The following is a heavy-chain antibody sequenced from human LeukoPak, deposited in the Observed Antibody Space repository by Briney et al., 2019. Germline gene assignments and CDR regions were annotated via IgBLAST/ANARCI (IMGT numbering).Heavy chain of an antibody. CDR2: MYYSGTT. CDR3: ARGQRWIYSSGSHDDY. J-gene: IGHJ4*02. D-gene: IGHD6-19*01. CDR1: GGSISSHNHY. Sequence: SETLSLTCSVSGGSISSHNHYWGWIRQSPGKGLEWIGSMYYSGTTFYNPSLKSRLTISIDTSKNQFSLKLSSVTAADTAVYYCARGQRWIYSSGSHDDYWGQGTLVTVSS. V-gene: IGHV4-39*07.